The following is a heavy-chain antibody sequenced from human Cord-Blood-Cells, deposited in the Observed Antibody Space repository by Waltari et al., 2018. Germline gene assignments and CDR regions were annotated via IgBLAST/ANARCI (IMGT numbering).Heavy chain of an antibody. V-gene: IGHV1-69*09. J-gene: IGHJ5*02. Sequence: QVQLVQPGAEVKKPGSSVKVSCKASGGTFSSYALSWVRQAPGQGLEWMGRIIPILGIANYAQKFQGRVTITADKSTSTAYMELSSLRSEDTAVYYCARERSSSSWFDPWGQGTLVTVSS. CDR1: GGTFSSYA. D-gene: IGHD6-6*01. CDR2: IIPILGIA. CDR3: ARERSSSSWFDP.